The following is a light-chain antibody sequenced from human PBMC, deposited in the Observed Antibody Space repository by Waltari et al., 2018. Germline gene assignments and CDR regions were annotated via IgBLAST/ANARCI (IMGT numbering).Light chain of an antibody. Sequence: DIQMTQSPSSLSASVGDRVTITCRASQSISSYLNWYQQKPGKAPRLLVYAASSWQSGVPSRFSGSGSGTDFTLTISSLQPEDFATYYCQQSYSTSPYTFGQGTKLEIK. V-gene: IGKV1-39*01. CDR1: QSISSY. CDR2: AAS. J-gene: IGKJ2*01. CDR3: QQSYSTSPYT.